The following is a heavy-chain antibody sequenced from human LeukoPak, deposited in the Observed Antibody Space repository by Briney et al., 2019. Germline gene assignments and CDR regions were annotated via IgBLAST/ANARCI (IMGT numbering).Heavy chain of an antibody. CDR3: ARQLGRGWQNWFHP. CDR2: IYYSGST. CDR1: GGSISSYY. Sequence: SETLSLTCTVSGGSISSYYWNWIRQPPGKGLEWIGYIYYSGSTNYNPSLKSRVTISVDTSKNQFSLKLSSVTAADTAVYYCARQLGRGWQNWFHPLGQGTLVTVSS. J-gene: IGHJ5*02. D-gene: IGHD6-19*01. V-gene: IGHV4-59*08.